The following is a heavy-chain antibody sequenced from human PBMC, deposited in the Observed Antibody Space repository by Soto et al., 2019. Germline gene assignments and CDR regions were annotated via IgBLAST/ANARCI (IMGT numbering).Heavy chain of an antibody. J-gene: IGHJ6*02. V-gene: IGHV3-74*01. Sequence: PGGSLRLSCTAPRFTFGSYWMHWVRQAPGKGLVWVSDINVDGTETWYADSVKGRFTISRDNDKKTLYLHMTGLRVDDTGVYYCARDKEVLLTNYGMAVLGQGRTVTVSS. CDR1: RFTFGSYW. CDR2: INVDGTET. CDR3: ARDKEVLLTNYGMAV.